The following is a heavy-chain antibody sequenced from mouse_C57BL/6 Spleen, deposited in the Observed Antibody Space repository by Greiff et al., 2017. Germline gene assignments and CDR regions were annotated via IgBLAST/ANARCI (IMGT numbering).Heavy chain of an antibody. D-gene: IGHD2-2*01. CDR1: GYAFTNYL. CDR3: AREETMVTAWFAY. J-gene: IGHJ3*01. CDR2: INPGSGGT. V-gene: IGHV1-54*01. Sequence: QVQLQQSGAELVRPGTSVKVSCKASGYAFTNYLIEWVKQRPGQGLEWIGVINPGSGGTNYNEKFKGKATLTADKSSSTAYMQLSSLTSEDSAVYFCAREETMVTAWFAYWGQGTLVTVSA.